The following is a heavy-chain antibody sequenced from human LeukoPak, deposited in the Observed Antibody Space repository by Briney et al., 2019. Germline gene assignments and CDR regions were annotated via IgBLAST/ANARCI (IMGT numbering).Heavy chain of an antibody. Sequence: SGPALVKPTQTLTLTCTFSGFSLSTSGMCVSWIRQPPGKALEWLARIDWDDDKYYSTSLKTRLTISKDTSKNQVVLTMTNMDPVDTATYYCARNRLAVAGTNTYYYGMDVWGQGTTVTVSS. J-gene: IGHJ6*02. CDR1: GFSLSTSGMC. V-gene: IGHV2-70*11. CDR2: IDWDDDK. D-gene: IGHD6-19*01. CDR3: ARNRLAVAGTNTYYYGMDV.